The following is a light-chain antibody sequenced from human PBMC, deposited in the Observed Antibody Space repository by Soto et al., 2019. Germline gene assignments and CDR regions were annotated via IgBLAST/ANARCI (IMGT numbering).Light chain of an antibody. J-gene: IGLJ1*01. CDR1: SSDVGLYDY. CDR2: AVS. CDR3: SSYTSDSADV. Sequence: QSALTQPASVSGSPGQSITISCTGTSSDVGLYDYVSWYQQHPGKAPQLMIYAVSNRPSGVSNRFSASKSGNTASLFISGLQAEDEADYYCSSYTSDSADVFGSGTKATVL. V-gene: IGLV2-14*01.